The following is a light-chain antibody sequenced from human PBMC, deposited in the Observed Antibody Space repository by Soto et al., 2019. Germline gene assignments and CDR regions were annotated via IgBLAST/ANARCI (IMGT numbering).Light chain of an antibody. J-gene: IGKJ4*01. CDR1: QSVVSL. V-gene: IGKV1-5*03. CDR3: HHYVSRPIT. Sequence: DIQMTQSPASLSASVGDRVTITCRASQSVVSLLSWYQQKPGKAPKRLIYQPSSLEPGVPSRFSGRGSGTDFTPTVSRLQAEAVAIYYCHHYVSRPITFGEGTKLDI. CDR2: QPS.